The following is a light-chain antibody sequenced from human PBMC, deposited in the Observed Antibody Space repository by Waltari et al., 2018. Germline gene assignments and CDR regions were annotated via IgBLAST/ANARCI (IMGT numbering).Light chain of an antibody. CDR1: SPNIGSHK. V-gene: IGLV1-44*01. J-gene: IGLJ2*01. Sequence: QSGLTQPPSASGTPGQRVTISCSGSSPNIGSHKVHWYQHLPGTAPKLRIYSNNQRPPGVSDRFSGSKSGTSASLAISGLQSEDEAVYYCAAWDDSLNGRVFGGGTKLTVV. CDR2: SNN. CDR3: AAWDDSLNGRV.